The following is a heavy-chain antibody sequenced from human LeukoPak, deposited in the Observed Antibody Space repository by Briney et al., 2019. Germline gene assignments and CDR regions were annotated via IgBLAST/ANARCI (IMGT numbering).Heavy chain of an antibody. V-gene: IGHV3-23*01. CDR1: GFTFSSYA. CDR2: ISGSGGST. D-gene: IGHD1-1*01. Sequence: GGSLRLSCAASGFTFSSYAMRWVRQAPGKGLEWVSAISGSGGSTYYADSVKGRFTISRDNSKNTLYLQMNSLRAEGTAVYYCANSVNDLFDYWGQGTLVTVSS. CDR3: ANSVNDLFDY. J-gene: IGHJ4*02.